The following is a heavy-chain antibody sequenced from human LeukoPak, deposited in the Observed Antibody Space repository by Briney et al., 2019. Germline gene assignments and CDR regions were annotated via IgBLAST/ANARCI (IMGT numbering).Heavy chain of an antibody. V-gene: IGHV3-11*01. J-gene: IGHJ3*02. CDR3: AKDREHDSSGLNAFDI. D-gene: IGHD3-22*01. CDR1: GFTFSDYY. CDR2: ISSSGSTI. Sequence: PGGSLRLSCAASGFTFSDYYMSWIRQAPGKGLEWVSYISSSGSTIYYADSVKGRFTISRDNSKNTLYLQMNSLRAEDTAVYYCAKDREHDSSGLNAFDIWGQGTMVTVSS.